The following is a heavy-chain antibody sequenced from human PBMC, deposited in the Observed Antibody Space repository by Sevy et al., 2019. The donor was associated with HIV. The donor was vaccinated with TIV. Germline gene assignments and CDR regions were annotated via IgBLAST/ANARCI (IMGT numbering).Heavy chain of an antibody. Sequence: GVSPRLSCAASGFIFSNYYMTWVRQAPGKGLEWVSYISDRSDTISYADSVKGRFTISRDNAKNALYLQMSSLRGEDTAVYYCARVRDRYCSGGSCYYGYFFDYWGQGTLVTVSS. J-gene: IGHJ4*02. CDR1: GFIFSNYY. D-gene: IGHD2-15*01. V-gene: IGHV3-48*01. CDR2: ISDRSDTI. CDR3: ARVRDRYCSGGSCYYGYFFDY.